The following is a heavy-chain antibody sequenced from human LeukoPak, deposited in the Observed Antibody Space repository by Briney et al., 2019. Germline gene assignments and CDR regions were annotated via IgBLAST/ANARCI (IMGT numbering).Heavy chain of an antibody. CDR3: ARGRGGTRYYYYYYMDV. CDR1: GGSISSYY. Sequence: SETLSLTCAVSGGSISSYYWSWIRQPPGKGLEWIGYIYYSGSTNYNPSLKRRVTISVDTSKNQFSLKLSSVTAADTAVYYCARGRGGTRYYYYYYMDVWGKGTTVTVSS. V-gene: IGHV4-59*01. D-gene: IGHD2-15*01. J-gene: IGHJ6*03. CDR2: IYYSGST.